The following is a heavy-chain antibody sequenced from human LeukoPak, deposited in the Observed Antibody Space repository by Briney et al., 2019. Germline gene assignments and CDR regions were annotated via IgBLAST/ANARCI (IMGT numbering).Heavy chain of an antibody. Sequence: ASVKVSCKACGGTFSSYAFSWVGQAPGQGVEWVGGIIPIFGTANYAQKFQGTVTITADESTSTAYMELSSLRSEDTAVYYCARGAMVRGVIIGGYFDYWGQGTLVTVSS. V-gene: IGHV1-69*13. J-gene: IGHJ4*02. CDR1: GGTFSSYA. CDR2: IIPIFGTA. CDR3: ARGAMVRGVIIGGYFDY. D-gene: IGHD3-10*01.